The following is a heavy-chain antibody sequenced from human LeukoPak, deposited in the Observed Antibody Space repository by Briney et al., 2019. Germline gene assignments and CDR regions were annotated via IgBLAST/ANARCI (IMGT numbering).Heavy chain of an antibody. V-gene: IGHV4-4*07. J-gene: IGHJ6*03. Sequence: SETLFLTCTVSGGSISGYYWSWIRQPAGKGLEWSGRIYTSGSTNYNPSLKSRVTMSVDTSKNQFSLKLSSVTAADTAVYYYARDEIGYCSSTSCYEGYYYYYYMDVWGKGTTVTVSS. CDR2: IYTSGST. CDR1: GGSISGYY. D-gene: IGHD2-2*01. CDR3: ARDEIGYCSSTSCYEGYYYYYYMDV.